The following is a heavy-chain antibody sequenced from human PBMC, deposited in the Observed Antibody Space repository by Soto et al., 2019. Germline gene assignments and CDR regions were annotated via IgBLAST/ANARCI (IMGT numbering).Heavy chain of an antibody. V-gene: IGHV3-7*01. J-gene: IGHJ4*02. CDR2: IKQDGSEK. CDR3: ARDRTMGIVGY. CDR1: GFTFSRYW. D-gene: IGHD1-26*01. Sequence: GGSLRLSCAASGFTFSRYWMSWVRQAPGKGLEWVANIKQDGSEKYYVDSVKGRFTISRDNAKNSLYLQMNSLRAEDTAVYYCARDRTMGIVGYWGQGTLVTVSS.